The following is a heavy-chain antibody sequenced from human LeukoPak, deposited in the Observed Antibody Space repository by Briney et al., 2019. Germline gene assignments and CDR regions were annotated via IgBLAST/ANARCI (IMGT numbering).Heavy chain of an antibody. CDR1: GDTFSCYA. CDR3: ARSYCSSTSCFAFDI. CDR2: IIPILNIA. V-gene: IGHV1-69*04. Sequence: SVKVSCKASGDTFSCYAISWVRQAPGQGLEWMGRIIPILNIANYAQKFQGGVTITADKSTGTAYVELNSLRSEDTAVYYCARSYCSSTSCFAFDIWGQGTMVTVSS. D-gene: IGHD2-2*01. J-gene: IGHJ3*02.